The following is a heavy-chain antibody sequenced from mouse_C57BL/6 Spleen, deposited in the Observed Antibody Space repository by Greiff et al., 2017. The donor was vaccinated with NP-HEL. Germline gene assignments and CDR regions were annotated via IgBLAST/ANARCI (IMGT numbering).Heavy chain of an antibody. CDR2: IYPGSGNT. CDR3: ARETVVARYFDV. CDR1: GYTFTDYY. V-gene: IGHV1-76*01. D-gene: IGHD1-1*01. Sequence: QVQLQQSGAELVRPGASVKLSCKASGYTFTDYYINWVKQRPGQGLEWIARIYPGSGNTYYNEKFKGKATLTAEKSSSTAYMQLSSLTSEDSAVYFCARETVVARYFDVWGTGTTVTVSS. J-gene: IGHJ1*03.